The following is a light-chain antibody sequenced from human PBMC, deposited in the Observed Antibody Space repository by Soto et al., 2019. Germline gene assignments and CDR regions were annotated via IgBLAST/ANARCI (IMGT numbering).Light chain of an antibody. CDR2: DAS. J-gene: IGKJ4*01. CDR1: QRVSSD. CDR3: QQRRKWPLT. V-gene: IGKV3-11*01. Sequence: EVVLTQSPATLSLSPGERATLSCRASQRVSSDLAWYQQKPGQAPRLLIYDASNRVTGIPARFSGSGSGTDFTLTISSLEPEDFAVYYCQQRRKWPLTFGGGTKVENK.